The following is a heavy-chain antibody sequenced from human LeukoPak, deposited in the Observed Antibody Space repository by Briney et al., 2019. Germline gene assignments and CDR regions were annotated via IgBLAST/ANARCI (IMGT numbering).Heavy chain of an antibody. D-gene: IGHD6-13*01. CDR3: AKSHDSSSWYSPSPDY. V-gene: IGHV3-30*18. CDR1: GFTFSSYG. J-gene: IGHJ4*02. Sequence: GGSLRLSCAASGFTFSSYGMHWVRQAPGKGLEWVAVISYDGSNKYYADSVKGRFTISRDNSKNTLYLQMNSLRAEDTAVYYCAKSHDSSSWYSPSPDYWGQGTLVTVSS. CDR2: ISYDGSNK.